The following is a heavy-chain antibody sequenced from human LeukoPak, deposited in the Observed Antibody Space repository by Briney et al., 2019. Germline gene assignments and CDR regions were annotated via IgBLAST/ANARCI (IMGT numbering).Heavy chain of an antibody. Sequence: GGSLSLSRAASRFTLDDYGMSWVRHAPGTGLEWVSGINWNGGSTGYADSVKGRFTISRDNAKNSLYLQMNSLRAEDTALYYCARDPYSSSWDDAFDIWGQGTMVTVSS. V-gene: IGHV3-20*04. CDR2: INWNGGST. CDR3: ARDPYSSSWDDAFDI. J-gene: IGHJ3*02. CDR1: RFTLDDYG. D-gene: IGHD6-13*01.